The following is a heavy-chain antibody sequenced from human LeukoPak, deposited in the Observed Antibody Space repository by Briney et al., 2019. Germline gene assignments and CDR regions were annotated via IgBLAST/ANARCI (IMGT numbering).Heavy chain of an antibody. J-gene: IGHJ3*02. CDR3: ARDHVSTPYAFDI. Sequence: GGSLRLSCAASGFTFSTYWMHWVRQAPGKGLVWVSRINSDGSSTSYADSVKGRFTISRDNAKNTLYLQMNSLRAEDTAVYYCARDHVSTPYAFDIWGQGTMVTVSS. CDR1: GFTFSTYW. V-gene: IGHV3-74*01. D-gene: IGHD5/OR15-5a*01. CDR2: INSDGSST.